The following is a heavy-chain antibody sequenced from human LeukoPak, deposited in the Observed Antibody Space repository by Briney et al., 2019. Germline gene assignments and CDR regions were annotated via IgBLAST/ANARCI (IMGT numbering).Heavy chain of an antibody. Sequence: PSETLSLTCAVSGGSITSGNWWSWVRQPPGKGLEWIGEIYHSGSTNYNPSLKSRVTISVGMYKNQFSLILNSVSVAYTAVYYCARGVLAAGSIRFDPWGQGTLVTVSS. J-gene: IGHJ5*02. D-gene: IGHD6-13*01. CDR1: GGSITSGNW. CDR2: IYHSGST. CDR3: ARGVLAAGSIRFDP. V-gene: IGHV4-4*02.